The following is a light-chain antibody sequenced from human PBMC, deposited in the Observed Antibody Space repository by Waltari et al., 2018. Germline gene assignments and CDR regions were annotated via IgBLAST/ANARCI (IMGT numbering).Light chain of an antibody. CDR2: GAS. Sequence: EIVLTQSPGTLSLSPGERATLSCRASQTVTYNFLNWYQQKPGPAPRLLIHGASSRATGIPDRFSGSGSVTDFTLTISRLEPDDFAVYYCQQYDGLVLTFGGGTKVEI. CDR1: QTVTYNF. J-gene: IGKJ4*01. CDR3: QQYDGLVLT. V-gene: IGKV3-20*01.